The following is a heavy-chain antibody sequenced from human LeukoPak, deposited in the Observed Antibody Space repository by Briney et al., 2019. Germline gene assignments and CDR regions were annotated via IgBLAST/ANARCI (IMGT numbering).Heavy chain of an antibody. V-gene: IGHV4-61*02. J-gene: IGHJ4*02. Sequence: PSETLSLTCTVSGGSISSGSYYWSWIRQPAGKGLEWIGRIYTSGSTNYNPSLKSRVTISVDTSKNQFSLKLSSVTAADTAVYYCARVSNDFWSGYSEGWFDYWGQGTLVTVSS. CDR3: ARVSNDFWSGYSEGWFDY. CDR1: GGSISSGSYY. D-gene: IGHD3-3*01. CDR2: IYTSGST.